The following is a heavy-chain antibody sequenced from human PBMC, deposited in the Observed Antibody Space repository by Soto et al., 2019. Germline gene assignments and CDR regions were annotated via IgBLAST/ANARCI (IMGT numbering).Heavy chain of an antibody. CDR3: ARGVLY. V-gene: IGHV4-31*02. Sequence: WSWIRQPPGKGLEWIGNIFYSGTTYYNPSLKSRVTISVDTSKNQFSLKLSSVTAADTAVYFCARGVLYGGLRTLFTVS. J-gene: IGHJ4*02. D-gene: IGHD1-1*01. CDR2: IFYSGTT.